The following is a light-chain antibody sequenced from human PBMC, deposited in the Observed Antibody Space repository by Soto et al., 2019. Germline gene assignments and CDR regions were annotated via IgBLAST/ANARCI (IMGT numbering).Light chain of an antibody. CDR1: KLGDKY. J-gene: IGLJ1*01. V-gene: IGLV3-1*01. CDR2: QDT. Sequence: SYELTQSPSVSVSPGQTATITCSGDKLGDKYASWYQQKPGQSPVLVIYQDTKRPSGIPERFSGSNSGNTATLTISGTQAMDEADYYCQAWDNRSYVFGTGTKLTVL. CDR3: QAWDNRSYV.